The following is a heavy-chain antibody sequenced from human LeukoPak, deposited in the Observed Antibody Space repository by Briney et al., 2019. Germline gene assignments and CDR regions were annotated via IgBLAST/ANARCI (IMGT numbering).Heavy chain of an antibody. CDR1: GYTFSSYD. Sequence: GASVKVSCKASGYTFSSYDNNWVRQATGQGLEWMGYMNPGSGNTGYAQNFQGRVTLTVNTSITTAYMELSSLRPEDTAVYYCARGLRRDKYWGQGTLVTVSS. V-gene: IGHV1-8*01. CDR3: ARGLRRDKY. J-gene: IGHJ4*02. CDR2: MNPGSGNT. D-gene: IGHD2-15*01.